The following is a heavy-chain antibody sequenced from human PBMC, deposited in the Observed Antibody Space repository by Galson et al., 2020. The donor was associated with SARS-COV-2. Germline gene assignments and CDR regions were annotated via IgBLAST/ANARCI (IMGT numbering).Heavy chain of an antibody. CDR3: ARRYTYGLSPYWYFDL. J-gene: IGHJ2*01. CDR1: GGSFSGYY. V-gene: IGHV4-34*01. Sequence: SETLSLTCAVYGGSFSGYYWSWIRQPPGKGLEWIGEINSSGSTNYNPSLKSRVTISVDTSKNHFSLKLSSVSVADSAVYYCARRYTYGLSPYWYFDLWGRGTLVTVSS. CDR2: INSSGST. D-gene: IGHD5-18*01.